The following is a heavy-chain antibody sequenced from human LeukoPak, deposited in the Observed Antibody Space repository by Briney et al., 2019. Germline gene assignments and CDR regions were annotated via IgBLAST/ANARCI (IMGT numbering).Heavy chain of an antibody. D-gene: IGHD3-3*01. CDR1: GGSISSSNW. V-gene: IGHV4-4*02. CDR3: ARGGLRFLEWLLPKNWFDP. Sequence: PSGTLSLTCAVSGGSISSSNWWSWVRQPPGKGLEWIGEIYHSGSTNYNPSLKSRVTISVDTSKNQFSLKLSSVTAADTAVYYCARGGLRFLEWLLPKNWFDPWGQGTLVTVSS. J-gene: IGHJ5*02. CDR2: IYHSGST.